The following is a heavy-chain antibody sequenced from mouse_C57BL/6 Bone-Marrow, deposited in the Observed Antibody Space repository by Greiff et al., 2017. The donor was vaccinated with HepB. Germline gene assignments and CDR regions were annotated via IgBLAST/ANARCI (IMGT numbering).Heavy chain of an antibody. Sequence: VQLQQPGAELVKPGASVKMSCKASGYTFTSYWITWVKQRPGQGLEWIGDIYPGSGSTNYNEKFKSKATLTVDTASSTAYMKLSSLTSEASAVYYCARAGSNYEDYWGQGTTLTVSS. V-gene: IGHV1-55*01. CDR1: GYTFTSYW. CDR2: IYPGSGST. J-gene: IGHJ2*01. CDR3: ARAGSNYEDY. D-gene: IGHD2-5*01.